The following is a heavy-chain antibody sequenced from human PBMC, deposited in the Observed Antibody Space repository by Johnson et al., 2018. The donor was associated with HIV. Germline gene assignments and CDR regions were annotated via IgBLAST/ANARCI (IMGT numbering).Heavy chain of an antibody. CDR2: ISSSGSTI. Sequence: QVQLVESGGGVVQPGGSLRLSCAASGFTFSDYYMSWIRQAPGKGLEWVSYISSSGSTIYYADSVKGRFTISRDNAKNSQYLQMHSLRAEDTAVYYCARRTVVTPGAFEIWGQGTRVTVSS. J-gene: IGHJ3*02. CDR3: ARRTVVTPGAFEI. CDR1: GFTFSDYY. D-gene: IGHD4-23*01. V-gene: IGHV3-11*04.